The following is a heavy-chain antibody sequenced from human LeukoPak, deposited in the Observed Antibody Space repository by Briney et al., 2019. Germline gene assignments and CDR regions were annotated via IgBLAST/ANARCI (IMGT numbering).Heavy chain of an antibody. J-gene: IGHJ4*02. CDR1: GYTFTSYY. Sequence: ASVKVSCKASGYTFTSYYMHSVRQAPGQGLEWMGIINPSGGSTSYAQKFQGRVTMIRNTSTSTVYMELSSLRSEDTAVYYCARGGSFVLMGGWGQGTLVTVSS. D-gene: IGHD2-8*01. V-gene: IGHV1-46*01. CDR3: ARGGSFVLMGG. CDR2: INPSGGST.